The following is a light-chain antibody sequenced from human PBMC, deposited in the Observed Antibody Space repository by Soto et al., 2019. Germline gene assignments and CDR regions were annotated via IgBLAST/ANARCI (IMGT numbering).Light chain of an antibody. V-gene: IGKV3-15*01. Sequence: DIVMTQSPATLSVSPGERVTLSCRARQSVSSNLAWYQQKPGQAPRLLIYGASTRATGLPARFSGSGSGTEFTLTISSLQSEDFAVYYCQEYKSWPYTFGQGTKLEIK. J-gene: IGKJ2*01. CDR2: GAS. CDR1: QSVSSN. CDR3: QEYKSWPYT.